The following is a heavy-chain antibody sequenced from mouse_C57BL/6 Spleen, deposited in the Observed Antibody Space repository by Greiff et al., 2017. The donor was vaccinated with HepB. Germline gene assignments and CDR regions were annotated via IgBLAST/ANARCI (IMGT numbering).Heavy chain of an antibody. D-gene: IGHD1-1*01. CDR2: IDPSDSYT. J-gene: IGHJ1*03. CDR1: GYTFTSYW. CDR3: ATTITTVVANSYWYFDV. Sequence: QVQLQQSGAELVRPGTSVKLSCKASGYTFTSYWMHWVKQRPGQGLEWIGVIDPSDSYTNYNQKFKGKATLTVDTSSSTAYMQLSSLTSEDSAVYYCATTITTVVANSYWYFDVWGTGTTVTVSS. V-gene: IGHV1-59*01.